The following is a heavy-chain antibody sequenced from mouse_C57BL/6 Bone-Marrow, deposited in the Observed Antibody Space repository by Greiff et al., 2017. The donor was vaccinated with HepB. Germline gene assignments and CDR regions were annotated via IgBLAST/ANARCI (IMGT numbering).Heavy chain of an antibody. V-gene: IGHV1-80*01. Sequence: VQRVESGAELAKPGASVKISCKASGYAFSSYWMNWVKQRPGKGLEWIGQIYPGDGDTNYNGKFKGKATLTADKSSSTAYMQLSSLTSEDSAVYFCAREGGIYFDYWGQGTTLTVSS. J-gene: IGHJ2*01. D-gene: IGHD1-1*02. CDR3: AREGGIYFDY. CDR2: IYPGDGDT. CDR1: GYAFSSYW.